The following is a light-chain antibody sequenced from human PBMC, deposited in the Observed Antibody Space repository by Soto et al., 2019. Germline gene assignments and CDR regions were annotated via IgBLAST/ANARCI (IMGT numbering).Light chain of an antibody. CDR2: DAS. CDR1: QSVSSY. CDR3: QQRSNWPPLT. V-gene: IGKV3-11*01. J-gene: IGKJ4*01. Sequence: EIVFTQSPATLSLSPGERATLSCRASQSVSSYLAWYQQKPGQAPRLLIYDASNRATGIPARFSGSGSGTDFTLTISSLEPEEFAVYYCQQRSNWPPLTFGGGTKVEIK.